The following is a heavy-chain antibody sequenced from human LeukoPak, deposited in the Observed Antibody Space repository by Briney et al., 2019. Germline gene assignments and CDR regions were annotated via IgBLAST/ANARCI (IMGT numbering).Heavy chain of an antibody. CDR2: ISSSSTYI. V-gene: IGHV3-21*01. D-gene: IGHD6-19*01. CDR1: GFTFSSYI. Sequence: GGSLRLSCAASGFTFSSYIMNWVRQAPGKGLEWVSSISSSSTYIYYADSVKGRFTISRDNAKNSLYLQMSSLRAEDTAIYYCARSILAGTGGFDYWGQGTLVTVSS. J-gene: IGHJ4*02. CDR3: ARSILAGTGGFDY.